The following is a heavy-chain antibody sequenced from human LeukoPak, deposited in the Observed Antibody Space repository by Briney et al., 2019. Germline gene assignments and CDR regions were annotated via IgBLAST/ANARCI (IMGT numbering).Heavy chain of an antibody. J-gene: IGHJ4*02. Sequence: GGSLGLSCAASGFTFNTYGMHWVRQAPGKGLEWVAVIWYDGSNKYYADSVKGRFTISRDNSKNTLYLQMNSLRAEDTAVYYCAGPIVGPSTWQFDYWGQGTLVTVSS. V-gene: IGHV3-33*01. D-gene: IGHD1-26*01. CDR3: AGPIVGPSTWQFDY. CDR2: IWYDGSNK. CDR1: GFTFNTYG.